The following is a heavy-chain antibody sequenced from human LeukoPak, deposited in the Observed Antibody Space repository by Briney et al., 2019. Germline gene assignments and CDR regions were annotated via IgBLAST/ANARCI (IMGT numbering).Heavy chain of an antibody. J-gene: IGHJ4*02. CDR2: IIPIFGTA. CDR3: AREDQGQHQDY. CDR1: GGTFSSYA. V-gene: IGHV1-69*05. D-gene: IGHD6-13*01. Sequence: GASVKVSCKASGGTFSSYAISWVRQAPGQGLEWMGGIIPIFGTANYAQKFQGRVTITTDESTSTAYMELSSLRSDDTAVYYCAREDQGQHQDYWGQGTLVTVSS.